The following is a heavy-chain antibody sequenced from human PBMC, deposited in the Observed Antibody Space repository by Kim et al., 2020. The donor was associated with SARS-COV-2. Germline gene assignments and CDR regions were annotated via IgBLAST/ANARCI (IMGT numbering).Heavy chain of an antibody. CDR1: GYTFTGYY. CDR3: ARGPNYYDSSGYLDY. J-gene: IGHJ4*02. V-gene: IGHV1-2*02. Sequence: ASVKVSCKASGYTFTGYYMHWVRQAPGQGLEWMGWINPNSGGTNYAQKFQGRVTMTRDTSISTAYMELSRLRSDDTAVYYCARGPNYYDSSGYLDYWGQGTLVTVSS. D-gene: IGHD3-22*01. CDR2: INPNSGGT.